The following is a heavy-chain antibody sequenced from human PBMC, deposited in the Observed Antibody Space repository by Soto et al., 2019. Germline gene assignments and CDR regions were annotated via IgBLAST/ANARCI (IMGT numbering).Heavy chain of an antibody. J-gene: IGHJ5*02. CDR1: GYTFTSYD. Sequence: GASVKVSCKASGYTFTSYDINWVRQATGQGLEWMGWMNPNSGNTGYAQKFQGRVTMTRNTSISTAYMELSSLRSGDTAVYYCASLKAIEYYDILTGSTHWFDPWGQGTLVTVSS. V-gene: IGHV1-8*01. D-gene: IGHD3-9*01. CDR3: ASLKAIEYYDILTGSTHWFDP. CDR2: MNPNSGNT.